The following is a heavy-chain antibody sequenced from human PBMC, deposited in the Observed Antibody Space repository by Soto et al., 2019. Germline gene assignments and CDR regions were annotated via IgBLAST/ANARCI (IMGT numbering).Heavy chain of an antibody. CDR1: GFIFSSYE. Sequence: ESGGGLVQPGGSLRLSCAASGFIFSSYEMNWVRQAPGKGLEWVSYISSSGSTIDYADSVKGRFTISRDNVKNSLYLQMNSLRAEDTAVYYCAREDCSSTRCYTFDYWGQGTLVTVSS. CDR2: ISSSGSTI. J-gene: IGHJ4*02. CDR3: AREDCSSTRCYTFDY. V-gene: IGHV3-48*03. D-gene: IGHD2-2*02.